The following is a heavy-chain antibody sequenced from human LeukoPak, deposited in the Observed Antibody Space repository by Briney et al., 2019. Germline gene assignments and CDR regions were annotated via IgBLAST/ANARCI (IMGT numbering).Heavy chain of an antibody. V-gene: IGHV3-11*04. J-gene: IGHJ4*02. CDR2: IGSSGSNI. CDR3: AREGLYYYDSSGYYAHY. Sequence: GGSLRLSCAASGFTFGDYYMSWIRQAPGKGLEWVSYIGSSGSNIYYADSVKGRFTISRDNAKNSLYLQMNSLRAEDTAVYYCAREGLYYYDSSGYYAHYWGQGTLVTVSS. D-gene: IGHD3-22*01. CDR1: GFTFGDYY.